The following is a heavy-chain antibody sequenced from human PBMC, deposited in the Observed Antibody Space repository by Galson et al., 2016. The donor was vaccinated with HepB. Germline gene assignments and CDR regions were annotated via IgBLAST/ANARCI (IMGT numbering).Heavy chain of an antibody. Sequence: SLPCVVSGCPVCRDSSYWSWIRLSPGKAMEGPGYIFLRRCPKYNPFLHGRLTLSVDTSKNHFSLQLRSVTAADTAVYFCARWAEWYYFDIWGQGTLVTVSS. J-gene: IGHJ4*02. CDR1: GCPVCRDSSY. V-gene: IGHV4-61*03. CDR2: IFLRRCP. D-gene: IGHD3-3*01. CDR3: ARWAEWYYFDI.